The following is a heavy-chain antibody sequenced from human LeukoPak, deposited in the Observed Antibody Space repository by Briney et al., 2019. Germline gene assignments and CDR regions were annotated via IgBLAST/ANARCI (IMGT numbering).Heavy chain of an antibody. CDR2: IIPIFGTA. J-gene: IGHJ4*02. CDR1: GGTFSSYA. D-gene: IGHD6-19*01. V-gene: IGHV1-69*13. Sequence: SVKVSRKASGGTFSSYAISWVRQAPGQGLEWMGGIIPIFGTANYAQKFQGRVTITADESTSTAYMELSSLRSEDTAVYYCARDRRSGLDHWGQGAPVTVSS. CDR3: ARDRRSGLDH.